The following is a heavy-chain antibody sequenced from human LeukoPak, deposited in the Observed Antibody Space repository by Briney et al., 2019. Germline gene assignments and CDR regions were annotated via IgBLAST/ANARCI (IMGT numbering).Heavy chain of an antibody. V-gene: IGHV4-39*07. CDR3: ATLIGGFGELRPYNTLLSAMDV. CDR1: GGSISSSSYY. D-gene: IGHD3-10*01. Sequence: SETLSLTCTVSGGSISSSSYYWGWIRQPPGKGLEWIGSIYYSGRTNFNPSLKSRVTISVDTSKNQFSLKLSSVTAADTAVYYCATLIGGFGELRPYNTLLSAMDVWGQGTTVTVSS. CDR2: IYYSGRT. J-gene: IGHJ6*02.